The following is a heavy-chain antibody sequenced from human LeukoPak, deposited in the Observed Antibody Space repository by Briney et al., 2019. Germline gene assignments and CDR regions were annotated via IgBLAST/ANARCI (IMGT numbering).Heavy chain of an antibody. D-gene: IGHD5-24*01. CDR3: ARGVKDGYNWLDY. J-gene: IGHJ4*02. CDR2: ISSSSTI. CDR1: GFTFSSCS. Sequence: GGSLRLSCAASGFTFSSCSMNWVRQAPGKGLEWVSYISSSSTIYYADSVKGRFTTSRDNAKNSLYLQMNSLRDEDTAVYYCARGVKDGYNWLDYWGQGTLVTVSS. V-gene: IGHV3-48*02.